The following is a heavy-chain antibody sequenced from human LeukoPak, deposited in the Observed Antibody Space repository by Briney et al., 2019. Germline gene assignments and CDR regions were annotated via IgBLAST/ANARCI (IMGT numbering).Heavy chain of an antibody. J-gene: IGHJ5*02. CDR1: GGTFSSYA. D-gene: IGHD4-23*01. Sequence: ASVKVSCKASGGTFSSYAISWVRQAPGQGLEWMGRIIPILGIANYAQKFQGRVTITADKSTSTAYMELSSLRSEDTAVYYCARSGATVVSLFEPRGQGTLVTVSS. CDR2: IIPILGIA. V-gene: IGHV1-69*04. CDR3: ARSGATVVSLFEP.